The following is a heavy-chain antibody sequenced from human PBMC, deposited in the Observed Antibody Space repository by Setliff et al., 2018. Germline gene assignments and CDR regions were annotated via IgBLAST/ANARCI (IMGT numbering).Heavy chain of an antibody. D-gene: IGHD3-10*01. V-gene: IGHV3-7*01. J-gene: IGHJ4*02. CDR3: ARGSVVQGFDY. CDR1: GFTFSSFW. Sequence: GESLKISCAASGFTFSSFWMSWVRQSPGKGLEWVANINQDGTDRKYVDSVKGRFTISRDNAKNSLYLQMNSLRAEDTAVYYCARGSVVQGFDYWGQGTLVTVSS. CDR2: INQDGTDR.